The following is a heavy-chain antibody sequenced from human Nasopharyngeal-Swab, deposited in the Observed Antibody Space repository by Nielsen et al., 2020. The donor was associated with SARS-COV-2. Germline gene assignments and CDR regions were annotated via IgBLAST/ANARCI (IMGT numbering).Heavy chain of an antibody. V-gene: IGHV3-30*18. D-gene: IGHD3-3*01. Sequence: VRQAPGKGLEWVAVISYDGNNKFYADSLKGRFTVSRDNSENTLYLQMNSLRPEDTAVYYCAKEEGGYDFWSGYSKPLNAFDIWGQGTMVTV. CDR2: ISYDGNNK. CDR3: AKEEGGYDFWSGYSKPLNAFDI. J-gene: IGHJ3*02.